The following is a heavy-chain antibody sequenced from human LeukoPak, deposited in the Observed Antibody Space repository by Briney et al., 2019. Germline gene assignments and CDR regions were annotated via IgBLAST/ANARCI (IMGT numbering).Heavy chain of an antibody. D-gene: IGHD3-10*01. V-gene: IGHV4-34*01. J-gene: IGHJ5*02. Sequence: SETLSLTCAVYGGSFSGYFWSWIRLRLPPGEGLEWMGKPDHSRITNYNPSLKSRLPISVDTSKNQFSLNVSCVAAADTAVYYCARGRKNYYGSGSSDRWGQGTLVTVSS. CDR2: PDHSRIT. CDR3: ARGRKNYYGSGSSDR. CDR1: GGSFSGYF.